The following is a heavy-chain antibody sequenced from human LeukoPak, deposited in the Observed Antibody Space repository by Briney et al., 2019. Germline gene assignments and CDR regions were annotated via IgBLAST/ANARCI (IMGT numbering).Heavy chain of an antibody. CDR1: GGSISSYY. CDR3: ARSNYYDSSGYLVAFDI. D-gene: IGHD3-22*01. Sequence: SETLSLTCTVSGGSISSYYWSWIRQPAGKGLEWIGYIYYSGSTNYNPSLKSRVTISVDTSKNQFSLKLSSVTDADTAVYYCARSNYYDSSGYLVAFDIWGQGTMVTVSS. CDR2: IYYSGST. J-gene: IGHJ3*02. V-gene: IGHV4-59*01.